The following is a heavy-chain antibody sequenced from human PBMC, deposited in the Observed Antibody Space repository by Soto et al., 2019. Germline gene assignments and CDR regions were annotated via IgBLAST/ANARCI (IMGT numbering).Heavy chain of an antibody. V-gene: IGHV3-21*01. D-gene: IGHD5-18*01. CDR1: GFTFSTYT. J-gene: IGHJ3*02. Sequence: EVQLVESGGGLVKPGGSLRLSCAASGFTFSTYTMNWVRQAPGKGLEWVSSISSTSTYIYYADSLKGRFTISRDNAKNSLYLQMNSLRAEDTAVYYCAKKVGKQLSDAFDIWGQGTMVTVSS. CDR3: AKKVGKQLSDAFDI. CDR2: ISSTSTYI.